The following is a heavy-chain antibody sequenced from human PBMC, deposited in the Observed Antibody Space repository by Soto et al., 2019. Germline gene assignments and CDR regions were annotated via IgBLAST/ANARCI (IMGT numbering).Heavy chain of an antibody. CDR2: ISSSSSYT. J-gene: IGHJ6*02. CDR3: ARDGFGDTYYYYGMDV. CDR1: GFTFSDYY. D-gene: IGHD3-10*01. Sequence: QVQLVESGGGLVKPGGSLRLSCAASGFTFSDYYMSWIRQAPGKGLEWVSYISSSSSYTNYADSVKGRFTISRDNAKNSLYLQMNSLRAEDTAVYYCARDGFGDTYYYYGMDVWGQGTTVTVSS. V-gene: IGHV3-11*06.